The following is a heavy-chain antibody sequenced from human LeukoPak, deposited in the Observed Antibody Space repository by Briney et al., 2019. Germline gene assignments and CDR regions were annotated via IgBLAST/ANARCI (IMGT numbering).Heavy chain of an antibody. CDR3: ARGRLTYYDYVWGSYRPNWFDP. D-gene: IGHD3-16*02. V-gene: IGHV4-59*12. J-gene: IGHJ5*02. Sequence: SETLSLTCSVSGGSMSSYYWSWIRQSPGKGLEWIGYIYHSGSTDYNSSLKSRVTISEDTSKKQFSLKVSSVTAADTAVYYCARGRLTYYDYVWGSYRPNWFDPWGQGTLVTVSS. CDR2: IYHSGST. CDR1: GGSMSSYY.